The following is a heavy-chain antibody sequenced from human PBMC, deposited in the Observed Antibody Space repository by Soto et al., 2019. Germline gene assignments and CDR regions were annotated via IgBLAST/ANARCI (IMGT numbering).Heavy chain of an antibody. CDR2: ILYSGTT. D-gene: IGHD2-21*01. CDR1: GGSINKSNYF. V-gene: IGHV4-39*01. J-gene: IGHJ4*02. CDR3: ARLGWGNGDSDY. Sequence: SETLSLTCTVSGGSINKSNYFWGWIGHPRGKGLEWIGSILYSGTTSYNSSLKSRVTISVDTSKNQFSLKLSSVTAADTAVYYCARLGWGNGDSDYWGQGTLVTVSS.